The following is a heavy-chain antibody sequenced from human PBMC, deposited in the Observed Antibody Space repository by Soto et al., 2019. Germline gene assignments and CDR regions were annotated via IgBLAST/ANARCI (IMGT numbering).Heavy chain of an antibody. Sequence: PSETLSLTCTVSGGSISSGGYYWSWIRQHPGKGLEWIGYIYYSGSTYYNPSLKSRVTISVDTSKNQFSLKLSSVTAADTAVYYCARECTRYYDFWSGYPAIVDYWGQGTLVTVSS. CDR1: GGSISSGGYY. CDR2: IYYSGST. V-gene: IGHV4-31*03. CDR3: ARECTRYYDFWSGYPAIVDY. J-gene: IGHJ4*02. D-gene: IGHD3-3*01.